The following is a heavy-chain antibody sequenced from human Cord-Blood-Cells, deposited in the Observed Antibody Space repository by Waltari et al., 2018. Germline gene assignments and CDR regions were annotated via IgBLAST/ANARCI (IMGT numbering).Heavy chain of an antibody. CDR2: IYYSGST. CDR1: GGSISSSSSY. V-gene: IGHV4-39*01. D-gene: IGHD2-15*01. Sequence: QLQLQESGPGLVKPSETLSLTCTVSGGSISSSSSYWGWIRQPPGKGLEWIGSIYYSGSTYYNPSLKSRVTISVDTSKNQFSLKLSSVTAADTAVYYCARHEDGADAFDIWGQGTMVTVSS. J-gene: IGHJ3*02. CDR3: ARHEDGADAFDI.